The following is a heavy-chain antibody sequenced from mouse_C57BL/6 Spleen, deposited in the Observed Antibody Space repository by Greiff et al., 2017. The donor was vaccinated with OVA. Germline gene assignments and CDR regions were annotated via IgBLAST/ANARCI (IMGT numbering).Heavy chain of an antibody. CDR1: GFSLTSYG. D-gene: IGHD2-5*01. J-gene: IGHJ3*01. CDR3: ARSYYSNYCAWFAY. V-gene: IGHV2-2*01. Sequence: VQLQESGPGLVQPSQSLSITCTVSGFSLTSYGVHWVRQSPGKGLEWLGVIWSGGSTDYNAAFISRLSISKDNSKIQVFFKMNSLQADDTAIYYCARSYYSNYCAWFAYWGQGTLVTVSA. CDR2: IWSGGST.